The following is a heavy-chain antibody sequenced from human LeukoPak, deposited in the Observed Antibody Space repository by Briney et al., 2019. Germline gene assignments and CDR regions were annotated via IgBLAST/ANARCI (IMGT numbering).Heavy chain of an antibody. CDR2: IIGSGGDT. J-gene: IGHJ4*02. V-gene: IGHV3-23*01. Sequence: GGSLRLSCAASGFTFRSYAKSWVRQAPGKGLEWVSTIIGSGGDTYYAGSVKGRFTISRDTSKNMLYLQMNSLRAEDTAVYYCAKAWAAAGTFASWGQGTLVTVSS. D-gene: IGHD6-13*01. CDR3: AKAWAAAGTFAS. CDR1: GFTFRSYA.